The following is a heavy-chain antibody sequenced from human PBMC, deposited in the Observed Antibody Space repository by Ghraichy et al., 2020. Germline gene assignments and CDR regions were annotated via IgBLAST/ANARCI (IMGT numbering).Heavy chain of an antibody. CDR3: ARVGLLGCYLDY. D-gene: IGHD3-3*01. CDR1: GFTFSSYG. CDR2: INSDGSST. J-gene: IGHJ4*02. Sequence: GGSLRLSCAASGFTFSSYGMHWVRQAPGKGLVWVSRINSDGSSTSYADSVKGRFTISRDNAKNTLYLQMNSLRAEDTAVYYCARVGLLGCYLDYWGQGTLVTVSS. V-gene: IGHV3-74*01.